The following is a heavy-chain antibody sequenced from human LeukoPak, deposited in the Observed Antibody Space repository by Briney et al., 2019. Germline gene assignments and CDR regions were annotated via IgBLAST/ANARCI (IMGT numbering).Heavy chain of an antibody. CDR2: INSDGSST. Sequence: RGSLRLSCAASGFTFSSYWMHWVRQAPGKGLVWVSRINSDGSSTSYADSVKGRFTISRDNAKNTLYLQMNSLRAEDTAVYYCARSSAPYYYYGMDVWGQGTTVTVSS. D-gene: IGHD6-6*01. CDR1: GFTFSSYW. J-gene: IGHJ6*02. CDR3: ARSSAPYYYYGMDV. V-gene: IGHV3-74*01.